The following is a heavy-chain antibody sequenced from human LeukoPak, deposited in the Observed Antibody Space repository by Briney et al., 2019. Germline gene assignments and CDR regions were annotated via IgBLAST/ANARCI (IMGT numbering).Heavy chain of an antibody. CDR2: IIPILGTA. D-gene: IGHD3-3*01. J-gene: IGHJ6*03. V-gene: IGHV1-69*13. CDR3: ATSIRFLEWLPPSGYMDV. Sequence: ASVKVSCKASGGTFSSYAISWVRQAPGQGLEWMGGIIPILGTANYAQKFQGRVTITADESTSTAYMEVSSLRSEDTAVYYCATSIRFLEWLPPSGYMDVWGKGTTVTVSS. CDR1: GGTFSSYA.